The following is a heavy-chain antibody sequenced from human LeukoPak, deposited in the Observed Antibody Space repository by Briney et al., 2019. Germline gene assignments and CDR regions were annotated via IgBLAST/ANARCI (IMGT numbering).Heavy chain of an antibody. CDR2: IIPIFGTA. D-gene: IGHD2-2*01. CDR3: AVGYCSSTSCYRPMLFDP. J-gene: IGHJ5*02. Sequence: ASVKVSCKASGGTFSSYAISWVRQAPGQGLEWMGGIIPIFGTANYAQKFQGRVTITADESTSTAYMELSSLRSEDTAVYYCAVGYCSSTSCYRPMLFDPWGQGTLVTVSS. V-gene: IGHV1-69*01. CDR1: GGTFSSYA.